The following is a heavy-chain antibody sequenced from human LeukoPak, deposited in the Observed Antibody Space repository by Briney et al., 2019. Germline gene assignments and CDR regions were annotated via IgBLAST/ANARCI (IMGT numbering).Heavy chain of an antibody. V-gene: IGHV3-7*01. D-gene: IGHD3-22*01. Sequence: PGGPLRLSCAASGFTFSSYWMSWVRQAPGKGLEWVANIKQDGSEKYYVDSVKGRFTISRDNAKNSLYLQMNSLRAEDTAVYYCARESTYYYDSSGSFDYWGQGTLVTVSS. J-gene: IGHJ4*02. CDR2: IKQDGSEK. CDR1: GFTFSSYW. CDR3: ARESTYYYDSSGSFDY.